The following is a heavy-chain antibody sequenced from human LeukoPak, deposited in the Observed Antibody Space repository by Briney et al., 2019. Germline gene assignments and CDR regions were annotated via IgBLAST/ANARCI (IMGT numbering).Heavy chain of an antibody. D-gene: IGHD1-26*01. CDR3: ARVKESSRYSGSYFDY. CDR1: GGSISSYY. J-gene: IGHJ4*02. Sequence: SETLSLTCTVSGGSISSYYWSWIRQPPGKGLEWIGYIYYSGSTNYNPSLKSRVTISVDTSKNQFSLKLSSVTAADTAVYYCARVKESSRYSGSYFDYWGQGTLVTVSS. V-gene: IGHV4-59*01. CDR2: IYYSGST.